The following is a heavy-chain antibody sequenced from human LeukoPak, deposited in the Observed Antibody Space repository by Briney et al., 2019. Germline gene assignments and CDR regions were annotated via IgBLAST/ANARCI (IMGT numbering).Heavy chain of an antibody. V-gene: IGHV3-30-3*01. CDR2: ISYDGSNK. Sequence: PGGSLRLSCAASGFTLRSYVLPGVPKPPGKGLDGGGIISYDGSNKYYADSVKGRFTISRDNSKNTLYLQMNSLRAEDAAVYYCARDMRQLLANNWFDPWGQGTLVTVSS. CDR1: GFTLRSYV. CDR3: ARDMRQLLANNWFDP. D-gene: IGHD6-19*01. J-gene: IGHJ5*02.